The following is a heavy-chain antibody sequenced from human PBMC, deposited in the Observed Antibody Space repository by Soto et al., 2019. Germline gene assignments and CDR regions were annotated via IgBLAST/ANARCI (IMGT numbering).Heavy chain of an antibody. V-gene: IGHV4-34*01. Sequence: PSETLSLTCAVYGGSFSGYYWSWIRQPPGKGLEWIGEINHSGSTNYNPSLKSRVTITVDTSKNQISLSLSSVTAADTAAYYCVGGGGSSWCLAIYDSWGQGTLVTVSS. CDR3: VGGGGSSWCLAIYDS. CDR2: INHSGST. J-gene: IGHJ5*01. D-gene: IGHD6-13*01. CDR1: GGSFSGYY.